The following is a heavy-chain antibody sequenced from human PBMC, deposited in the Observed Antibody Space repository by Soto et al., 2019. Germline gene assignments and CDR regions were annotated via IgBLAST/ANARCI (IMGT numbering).Heavy chain of an antibody. D-gene: IGHD6-13*01. CDR2: IIPIFGTA. J-gene: IGHJ6*02. V-gene: IGHV1-69*13. CDR1: GGTFRSYA. CDR3: AREKQLAYYYYGMDV. Sequence: SVKVSCKASGGTFRSYAINWVRQAPGQGLEWMGGIIPIFGTANYAQKFQGRVTITADESTSTAYMELSSLRSEDTAVYYCAREKQLAYYYYGMDVSGQGTTVTVSS.